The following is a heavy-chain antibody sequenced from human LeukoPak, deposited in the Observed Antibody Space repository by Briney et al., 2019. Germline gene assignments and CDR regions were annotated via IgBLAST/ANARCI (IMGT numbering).Heavy chain of an antibody. Sequence: PSETLSLTCTVSGGSISSSSYYWGGIRQPPGKRLEWSGSIYYSGSTYYNPSLKSRVTISVGTSKNQFSLKLSSVTAADTAVYYCASLTVTMSGSYYYYYGMDVWGQGTTVTVSS. V-gene: IGHV4-39*01. J-gene: IGHJ6*02. D-gene: IGHD4-17*01. CDR3: ASLTVTMSGSYYYYYGMDV. CDR2: IYYSGST. CDR1: GGSISSSSYY.